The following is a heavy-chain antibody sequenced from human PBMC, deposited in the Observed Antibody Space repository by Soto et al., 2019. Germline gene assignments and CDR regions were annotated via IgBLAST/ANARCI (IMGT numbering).Heavy chain of an antibody. Sequence: ASVKVSCKTSGYTFTNFGIAWVRQAPGQGLEWMGWISTDKGKTNYAQKFQGRVTMTTDTSTSTAYMELRSLTYDDTAVYYCATRSPAFDYRGQGTLVTVSS. CDR1: GYTFTNFG. V-gene: IGHV1-18*01. J-gene: IGHJ4*02. CDR3: ATRSPAFDY. CDR2: ISTDKGKT.